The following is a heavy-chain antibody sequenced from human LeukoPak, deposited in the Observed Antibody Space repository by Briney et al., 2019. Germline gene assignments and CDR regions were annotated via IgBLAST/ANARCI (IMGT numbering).Heavy chain of an antibody. J-gene: IGHJ6*02. V-gene: IGHV4-34*09. CDR1: GGSFSGYY. Sequence: SETLSLTCAVYGGSFSGYYWSWIRQPPGKGLEWIGEINHSGSTNYNPSLKSRVAISVDTSKNQFSLKLSSVTAADTAVYYCARVTNVDYYYYGMDVWGQGTTVTVSS. CDR2: INHSGST. CDR3: ARVTNVDYYYYGMDV. D-gene: IGHD4-11*01.